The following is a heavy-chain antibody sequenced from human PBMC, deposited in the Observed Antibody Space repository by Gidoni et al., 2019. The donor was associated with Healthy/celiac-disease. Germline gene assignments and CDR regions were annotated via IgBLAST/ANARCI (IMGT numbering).Heavy chain of an antibody. D-gene: IGHD2-2*01. CDR3: ATENCSSTSCPVDY. CDR1: GGPISSSSYY. J-gene: IGHJ4*02. V-gene: IGHV4-39*01. CDR2: IYYSGST. Sequence: QLQLQESGPGLVKPSETLSLTCTVSGGPISSSSYYWGWIRQPPGKGLEWIGSIYYSGSTYYNPSLKSRVTISVDTSKNQFSLKLSSVTAADTAVYYCATENCSSTSCPVDYWGQGTLVTVSS.